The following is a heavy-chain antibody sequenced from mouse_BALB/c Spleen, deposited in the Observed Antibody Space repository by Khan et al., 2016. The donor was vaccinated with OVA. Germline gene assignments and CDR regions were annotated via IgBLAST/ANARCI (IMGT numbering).Heavy chain of an antibody. CDR1: GFSSTNYG. Sequence: QVQLKESGPGLVQPSQSLSITCTVSGFSSTNYGVHWVRQPPGKGLEWLGLIWSGGDTDYNAAFISRLSISKDNTKSQVFFKMNSLQADDTAVYYCARKRGVHYNMDYWGQGTSVTVSS. CDR3: ARKRGVHYNMDY. V-gene: IGHV2-4*02. J-gene: IGHJ4*01. CDR2: IWSGGDT.